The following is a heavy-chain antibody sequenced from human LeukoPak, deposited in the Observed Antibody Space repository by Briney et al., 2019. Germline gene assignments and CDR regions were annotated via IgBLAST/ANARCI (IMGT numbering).Heavy chain of an antibody. J-gene: IGHJ4*02. CDR2: LPPDELDI. CDR1: GFTFTNYW. V-gene: IGHV3-74*01. CDR3: ARDRGYYYDSSGPVDY. Sequence: GGSLRLSCAASGFTFTNYWMHWVRQAPGMGLVWVSRLPPDELDIIYADSVKGRFTVSRDNAKSTVYLQMNNLRAEDTAVYYCARDRGYYYDSSGPVDYWGQGTLVTVSS. D-gene: IGHD3-22*01.